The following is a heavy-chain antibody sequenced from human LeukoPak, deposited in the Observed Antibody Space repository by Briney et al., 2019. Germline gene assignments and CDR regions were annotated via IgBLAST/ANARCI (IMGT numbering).Heavy chain of an antibody. CDR1: GFTFSSYW. CDR3: ARASTIFGPFHFDY. Sequence: PGGSLRLSCAASGFTFSSYWMHWVRRAPGKGLAWVSRINSDESSTTYADSVMGRFTISRDNAKNTLYLQMNSLRAEDTAVYYCARASTIFGPFHFDYWGQGTLVTVSS. V-gene: IGHV3-74*01. CDR2: INSDESST. J-gene: IGHJ4*02. D-gene: IGHD3-3*01.